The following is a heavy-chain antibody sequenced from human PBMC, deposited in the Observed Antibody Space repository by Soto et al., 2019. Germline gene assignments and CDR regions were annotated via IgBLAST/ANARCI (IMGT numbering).Heavy chain of an antibody. CDR2: INAGNGNT. Sequence: AASVKVSCKASGYTFTSYAMHWVRQAPGQRLEWMGWINAGNGNTKYSQKFQGRVTITRDTSASTAYMELSSLRSEDTAVFYCARFIGGAYGMDVWGQGTTVTVSS. CDR1: GYTFTSYA. V-gene: IGHV1-3*01. J-gene: IGHJ6*02. D-gene: IGHD2-15*01. CDR3: ARFIGGAYGMDV.